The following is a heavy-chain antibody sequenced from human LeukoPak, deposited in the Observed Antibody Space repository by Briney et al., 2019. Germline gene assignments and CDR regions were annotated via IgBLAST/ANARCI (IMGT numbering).Heavy chain of an antibody. Sequence: ASVKVSCKASGYIFINYAIHWVRQAPGQRLEWMGWINAGNGNTRYSQRFQGRVTITRDTSASTAYMELSSLTSEDTAVYYCARGRWSATTASYYLDFWGQGTLVTVSS. CDR2: INAGNGNT. CDR3: ARGRWSATTASYYLDF. D-gene: IGHD5-24*01. J-gene: IGHJ4*02. V-gene: IGHV1-3*01. CDR1: GYIFINYA.